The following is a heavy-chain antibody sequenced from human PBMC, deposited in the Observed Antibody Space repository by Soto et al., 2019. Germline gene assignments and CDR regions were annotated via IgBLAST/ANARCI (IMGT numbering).Heavy chain of an antibody. CDR1: GGSISSYY. CDR2: IYYSGST. V-gene: IGHV4-59*01. J-gene: IGHJ4*02. Sequence: SETLSLTCTVSGGSISSYYWSWIRQPPGKGLEWIGYIYYSGSTNYNPSLKSRVTTSVDTSKNQFSLKLSSVTAADTAVYYCARGEAGTHYYDSSGYLYYFADWGQGTLVTVSS. D-gene: IGHD3-22*01. CDR3: ARGEAGTHYYDSSGYLYYFAD.